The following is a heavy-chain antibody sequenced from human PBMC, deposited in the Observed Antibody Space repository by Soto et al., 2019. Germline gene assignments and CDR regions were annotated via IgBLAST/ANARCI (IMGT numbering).Heavy chain of an antibody. CDR2: IKQDGSEK. CDR1: GFTFSSYW. D-gene: IGHD2-8*01. Sequence: GGSLRLSCSASGFTFSSYWMSWVRQAPGKGLEWVANIKQDGSEKYYVDSVKGRFTISRDNAKNSLYLQMNSLRAEDTAVYYCARVGNAYYYYYGMDVWGQGTTVTVSS. J-gene: IGHJ6*02. CDR3: ARVGNAYYYYYGMDV. V-gene: IGHV3-7*01.